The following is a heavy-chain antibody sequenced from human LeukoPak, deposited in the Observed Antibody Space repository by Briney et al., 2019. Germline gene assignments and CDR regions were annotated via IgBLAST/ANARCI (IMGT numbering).Heavy chain of an antibody. CDR3: PRDPLPSSGLASLGYGMDV. CDR1: GYTFTEYY. CDR2: INSNSGGT. J-gene: IGHJ6*02. D-gene: IGHD6-25*01. Sequence: EASVKVSCKASGYTFTEYYMLWVRQAPRQGLEWMGWINSNSGGTNPAQMSQGRVTISRNTSRNTAHMDLARLRPGDTAVYYCPRDPLPSSGLASLGYGMDVWGQGTTVTVS. V-gene: IGHV1-2*02.